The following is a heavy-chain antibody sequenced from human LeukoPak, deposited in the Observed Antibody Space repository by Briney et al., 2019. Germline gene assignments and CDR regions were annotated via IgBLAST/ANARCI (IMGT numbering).Heavy chain of an antibody. Sequence: GGSLRLSCTTSGFSFNTYSMSWVRQAPGKGLEWVSAINDDTPYYTDSVKGRFTVSRDNSRDTLYLHLNSLRAEDTAVYYCAKRDRTVTHAFDIWGQGTMVTVSS. CDR1: GFSFNTYS. J-gene: IGHJ3*02. CDR2: INDDTP. D-gene: IGHD4-17*01. CDR3: AKRDRTVTHAFDI. V-gene: IGHV3-23*01.